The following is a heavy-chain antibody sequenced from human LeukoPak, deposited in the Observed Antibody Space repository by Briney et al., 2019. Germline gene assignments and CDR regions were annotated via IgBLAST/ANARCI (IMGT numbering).Heavy chain of an antibody. Sequence: SETLSLTCTVSGGSMSSYYWSWIRQPAGKGLEWIGRIYTSGSTNYTPSLKSRVTMSVETSKNQFSLKLSSVTAADTAVYYCARVGRYYDSSGYWNEGLGWFDPWGQGTLVTVSS. CDR2: IYTSGST. V-gene: IGHV4-4*07. J-gene: IGHJ5*02. CDR1: GGSMSSYY. CDR3: ARVGRYYDSSGYWNEGLGWFDP. D-gene: IGHD3-22*01.